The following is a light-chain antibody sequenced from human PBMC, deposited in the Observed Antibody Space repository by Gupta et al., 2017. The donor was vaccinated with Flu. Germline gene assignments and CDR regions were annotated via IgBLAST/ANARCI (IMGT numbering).Light chain of an antibody. CDR3: QQSYTTPIT. J-gene: IGKJ5*01. CDR2: SAS. CDR1: QNIRSY. V-gene: IGKV1-39*01. Sequence: DTQMTQSPFSLSASIGDRVTITCRASQNIRSYLNWYQQKPGKAPRLLIYSASNLQTGVPSSFSGSGSGTVFTLTINSLQPEDFASYFCQQSYTTPITLGQGTRLEIK.